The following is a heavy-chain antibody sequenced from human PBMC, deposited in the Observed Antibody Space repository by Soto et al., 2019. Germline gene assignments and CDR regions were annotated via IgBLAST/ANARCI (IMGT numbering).Heavy chain of an antibody. D-gene: IGHD6-13*01. J-gene: IGHJ4*02. CDR3: ARVGSSWYRGLDY. Sequence: SETLSLTCTVSGGSISSGGYYWSWIRQHPGKGLEWIGYIYYSGSTYYNPSLKSRVTISVDTSKNQFSLKLSSVTAADTAVYYCARVGSSWYRGLDYCGQGTLVTVYS. CDR2: IYYSGST. CDR1: GGSISSGGYY. V-gene: IGHV4-31*03.